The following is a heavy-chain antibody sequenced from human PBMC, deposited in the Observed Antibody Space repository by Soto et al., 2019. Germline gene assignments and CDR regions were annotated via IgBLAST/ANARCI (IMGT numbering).Heavy chain of an antibody. CDR1: GFTFSSYW. J-gene: IGHJ4*02. CDR3: ARGDGDRFAGNGYLGRQ. Sequence: EVQLVESGGGLVQPGESLTLSCAASGFTFSSYWMHWVRQAPGKGLVWVSRIKTDGSGTYYADSVQGRFTISRDNANNTLYLQMTSLRVEDTAVYFCARGDGDRFAGNGYLGRQWGQGTLVTVSS. CDR2: IKTDGSGT. D-gene: IGHD5-18*01. V-gene: IGHV3-74*01.